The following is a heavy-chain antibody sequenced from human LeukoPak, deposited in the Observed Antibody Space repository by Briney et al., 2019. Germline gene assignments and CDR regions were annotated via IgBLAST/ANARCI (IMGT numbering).Heavy chain of an antibody. CDR1: GFTFSSYA. CDR3: AKATTVVTDVDY. V-gene: IGHV3-23*01. CDR2: ISGSGGST. D-gene: IGHD4-23*01. Sequence: GGSLRLSCAASGFTFSSYAMSWVRQAPGKGLEWVSAISGSGGSTYCADSVKGRFTISRDNSKNTLYLQMNSLRAEDTAVYYCAKATTVVTDVDYWGQGTLVTVSS. J-gene: IGHJ4*02.